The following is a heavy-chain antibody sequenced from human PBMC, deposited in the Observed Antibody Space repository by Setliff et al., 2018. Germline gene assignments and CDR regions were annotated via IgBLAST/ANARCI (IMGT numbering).Heavy chain of an antibody. Sequence: ASVKVSCKASGYTFSNYAITWVRQAPGQGLEWMGWISGYDGTTKYAQKVQGRVTMTTDTSTSTAYMELRSLRSDDTAVYYCARINFYVSSGYYYAPDYWGQGTLVTVSS. J-gene: IGHJ4*02. CDR1: GYTFSNYA. D-gene: IGHD3-22*01. CDR3: ARINFYVSSGYYYAPDY. CDR2: ISGYDGTT. V-gene: IGHV1-18*01.